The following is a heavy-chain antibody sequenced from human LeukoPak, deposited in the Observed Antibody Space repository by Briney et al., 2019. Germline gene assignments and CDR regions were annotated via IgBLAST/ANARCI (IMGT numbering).Heavy chain of an antibody. CDR3: AKPAISSRGWYYDY. V-gene: IGHV3-23*01. D-gene: IGHD6-19*01. J-gene: IGHJ4*02. Sequence: PGGSLRLSCAASGFTFSNYAMSWVRLAPGKGLEWVSAISGSGGSTYYADSVKGRFTISRDNAKSTLYLQMNSLRAEDTAVYYCAKPAISSRGWYYDYWGQGTLVTVSS. CDR2: ISGSGGST. CDR1: GFTFSNYA.